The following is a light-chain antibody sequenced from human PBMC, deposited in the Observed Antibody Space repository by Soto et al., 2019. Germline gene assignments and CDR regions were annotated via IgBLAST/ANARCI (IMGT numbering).Light chain of an antibody. CDR3: QQSYSIPT. Sequence: DIQMTQSPSSLSASVGDRVTITCRASESISSYLNWYQQKPGKAPKLLIYGASSLQSGVPSRFSGSGSGTDFTLTISSLQPEDFATYYCQQSYSIPTFGQGTKVEIK. J-gene: IGKJ1*01. CDR1: ESISSY. CDR2: GAS. V-gene: IGKV1-39*01.